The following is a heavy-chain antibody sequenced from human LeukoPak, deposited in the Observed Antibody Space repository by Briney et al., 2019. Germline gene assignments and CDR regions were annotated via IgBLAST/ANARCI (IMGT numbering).Heavy chain of an antibody. V-gene: IGHV4-39*07. D-gene: IGHD7-27*01. CDR1: GGSISSSSYY. J-gene: IGHJ6*03. CDR2: IYYSGST. Sequence: SETLSLTCTVSGGSISSSSYYWGWIRQPPGKGLEWIGSIYYSGSTYYNPSLKSRVTISVDTSKNQFSLKLSSVTAADTSVYYCARLLGGGWYDYYYYMDVWGKGTTVTVSS. CDR3: ARLLGGGWYDYYYYMDV.